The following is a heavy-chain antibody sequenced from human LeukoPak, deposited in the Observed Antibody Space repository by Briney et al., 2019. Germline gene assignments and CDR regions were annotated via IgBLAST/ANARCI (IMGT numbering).Heavy chain of an antibody. CDR1: GFTFSSYE. D-gene: IGHD5-18*01. CDR2: ISSSGSTI. Sequence: GSLRLSCAASGFTFSSYEMNWVRQAPGKGLEWVSYISSSGSTIYYADSVKGRFTISRDNAKNSLYLQMNSMTAEDTAAYYCARDDGIMDTAMAASYYYYGMDVWGKGTTVTVSS. J-gene: IGHJ6*04. CDR3: ARDDGIMDTAMAASYYYYGMDV. V-gene: IGHV3-48*03.